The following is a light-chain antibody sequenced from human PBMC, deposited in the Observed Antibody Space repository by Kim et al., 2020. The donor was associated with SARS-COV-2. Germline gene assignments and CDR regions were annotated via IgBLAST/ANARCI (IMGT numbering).Light chain of an antibody. CDR3: SSYTSSSTPYV. CDR2: DVS. J-gene: IGLJ1*01. CDR1: SSDVGGYNF. Sequence: QSITISCTGTSSDVGGYNFVSWYQQHPGKAPKLMIYDVSNRPSGVSNRFSGSKSGNTASLTISGLQAEDEADYYCSSYTSSSTPYVFGTGTKVTVL. V-gene: IGLV2-14*03.